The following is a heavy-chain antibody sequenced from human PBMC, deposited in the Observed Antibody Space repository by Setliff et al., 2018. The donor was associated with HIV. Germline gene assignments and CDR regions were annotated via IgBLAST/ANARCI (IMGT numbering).Heavy chain of an antibody. Sequence: GESLKISCKGPGYNFNTDWIAWVRQMPGKGLEWMGSIFPGDSDTRYSPSFQGQVTISADKSIGTVYLHWGSLKASDTALYYCASLRGDYVGQYFYYMDVWGKGTTVTVSS. V-gene: IGHV5-51*01. CDR1: GYNFNTDW. J-gene: IGHJ6*03. D-gene: IGHD4-17*01. CDR3: ASLRGDYVGQYFYYMDV. CDR2: IFPGDSDT.